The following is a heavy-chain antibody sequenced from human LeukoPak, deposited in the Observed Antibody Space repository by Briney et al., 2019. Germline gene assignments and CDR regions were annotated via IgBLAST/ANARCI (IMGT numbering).Heavy chain of an antibody. CDR1: GGSFSGYY. J-gene: IGHJ4*02. Sequence: SETLSLTCAVYGGSFSGYYWSWIRQPPGKGLEWIGEINHSGSTNYNPSLKSRVTISVDTSKNQFSLKLSSVTAADTAVYYCARVSGYGGNSALDYWGQGTLVTVSS. V-gene: IGHV4-34*01. CDR2: INHSGST. CDR3: ARVSGYGGNSALDY. D-gene: IGHD4-23*01.